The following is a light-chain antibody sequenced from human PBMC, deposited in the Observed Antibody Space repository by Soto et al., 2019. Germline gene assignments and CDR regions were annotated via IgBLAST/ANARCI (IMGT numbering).Light chain of an antibody. CDR1: SSDVGSYNL. CDR2: EVS. J-gene: IGLJ1*01. CDR3: CSYAGSSTYG. Sequence: QSALTQPASVSGSPGQSITISCTGTSSDVGSYNLVSWYHQHPGKAPKLMIYEVSKRPSGVSNRFSGSKSGNTASLTISGLQAEDEADYYCCSYAGSSTYGFGTGTKLTVL. V-gene: IGLV2-23*02.